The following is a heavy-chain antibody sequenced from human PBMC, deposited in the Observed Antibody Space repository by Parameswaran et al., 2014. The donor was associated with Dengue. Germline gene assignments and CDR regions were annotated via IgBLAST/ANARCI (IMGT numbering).Heavy chain of an antibody. D-gene: IGHD3-3*01. J-gene: IGHJ4*02. V-gene: IGHV3-21*01. CDR2: ISSSSSYI. CDR3: ARDVEYYDLWSGYYTDY. Sequence: VRQAPGKGLEWVSSISSSSSYIYYADSVKGRFTITRDNAKNSLDLQMNSLRVEDTALYYCARDVEYYDLWSGYYTDYWGQGTLVTVSS.